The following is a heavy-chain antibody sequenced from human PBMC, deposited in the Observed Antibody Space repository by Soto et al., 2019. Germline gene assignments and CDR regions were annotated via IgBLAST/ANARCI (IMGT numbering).Heavy chain of an antibody. CDR3: ARYYFDSSGYSNWFDP. J-gene: IGHJ5*02. CDR1: GGSITSGAYY. CDR2: IHYSGRT. Sequence: SETLSLTCAVSGGSITSGAYYRTWIRQHPGKGLEWIAYIHYSGRTYYNPSLKSRVTISVDTSNNQFSLKLSSVTAADTAVYYCARYYFDSSGYSNWFDPWGQGTLVTVSS. V-gene: IGHV4-31*11. D-gene: IGHD3-22*01.